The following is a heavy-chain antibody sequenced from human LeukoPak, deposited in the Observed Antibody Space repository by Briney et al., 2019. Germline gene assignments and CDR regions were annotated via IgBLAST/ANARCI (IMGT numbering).Heavy chain of an antibody. D-gene: IGHD3-10*01. J-gene: IGHJ4*02. CDR3: ARDLVRGVREYYFDY. CDR2: IFYSGST. Sequence: SETLSLTCTVSGGSISTSNYYWGWIRQPPGKGLEWIGNIFYSGSTYYGPSLKSRLTITLDTSRNQFSLKLSSVTAADTAVYYCARDLVRGVREYYFDYWGQGTLVTVSS. V-gene: IGHV4-39*07. CDR1: GGSISTSNYY.